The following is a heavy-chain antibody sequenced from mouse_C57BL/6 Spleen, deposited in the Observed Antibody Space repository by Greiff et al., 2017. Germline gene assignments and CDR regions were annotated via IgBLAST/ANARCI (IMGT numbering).Heavy chain of an antibody. Sequence: QVQLQQPGAELVRPGTSVKLSCKASGYTFTSYWLHWVKQRPGQGLVWIGVIDPSDSYTNYNQKFKGKATLTVDTSSSTAYMQLSSLTSEDSAVYYCARERAYFDYWGQGTTLTVSS. CDR3: ARERAYFDY. D-gene: IGHD3-3*01. CDR1: GYTFTSYW. J-gene: IGHJ2*01. CDR2: IDPSDSYT. V-gene: IGHV1-59*01.